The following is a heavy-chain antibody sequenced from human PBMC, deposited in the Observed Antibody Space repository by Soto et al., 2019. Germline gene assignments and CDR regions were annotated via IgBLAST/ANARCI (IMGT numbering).Heavy chain of an antibody. CDR1: GFTFSSYA. J-gene: IGHJ5*02. CDR3: ARGDYYDSSGYHLS. D-gene: IGHD3-22*01. Sequence: LRLSCAASGFTFSSYAMHWVRQAPGKGLEWVAVISYDGSNKYYADSVKGRFTISRDNSKNTLYLQMNSLRAEDTAVYYCARGDYYDSSGYHLSWGQGTLVTGSS. CDR2: ISYDGSNK. V-gene: IGHV3-30-3*01.